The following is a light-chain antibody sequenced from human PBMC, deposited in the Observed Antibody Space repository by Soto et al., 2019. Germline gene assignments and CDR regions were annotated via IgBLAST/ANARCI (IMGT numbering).Light chain of an antibody. CDR3: QQLNSYPIT. V-gene: IGKV1-9*01. CDR2: AAS. Sequence: DIQLTKSPSFLSASVGDRVTITSRARQGSTSYLAWYQQKPGKAPKLLIYAASTLQSGVPPRLSGSGSGTEFTLTISTLQPEDFATDYRQQLNSYPITFGQGTRLE. CDR1: QGSTSY. J-gene: IGKJ5*01.